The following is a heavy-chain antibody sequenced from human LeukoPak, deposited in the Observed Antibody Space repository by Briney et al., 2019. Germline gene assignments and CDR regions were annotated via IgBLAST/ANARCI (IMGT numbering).Heavy chain of an antibody. J-gene: IGHJ4*02. D-gene: IGHD3-16*01. CDR1: GFIFSGSW. CDR2: IKEDGSEK. V-gene: IGHV3-7*01. Sequence: GGSLRLSCAASGFIFSGSWMTWVRQAPGKGLEWVANIKEDGSEKYYVDSVKGRFTISGDNAKNSLYLQMNSLRAEDTAVYYCARGRLTHDYWGQGTLVTVSS. CDR3: ARGRLTHDY.